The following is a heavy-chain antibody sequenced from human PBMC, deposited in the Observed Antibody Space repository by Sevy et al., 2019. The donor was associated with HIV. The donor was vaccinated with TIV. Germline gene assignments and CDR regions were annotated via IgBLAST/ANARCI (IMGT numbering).Heavy chain of an antibody. D-gene: IGHD4-4*01. CDR2: IWYDGSDI. CDR3: ARDVDSNYDGIDA. V-gene: IGHV3-33*01. J-gene: IGHJ6*02. Sequence: GGSLRLSCAASGFIFSNHGMHWVRQAPGKGLEWVARIWYDGSDIYYGESVKGRFTISRDNSKNTVDLQMNSLRVEDTAVYYCARDVDSNYDGIDAWGQGTTVTVSS. CDR1: GFIFSNHG.